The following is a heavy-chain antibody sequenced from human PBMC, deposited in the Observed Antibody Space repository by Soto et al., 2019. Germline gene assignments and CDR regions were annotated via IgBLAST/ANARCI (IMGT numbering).Heavy chain of an antibody. CDR3: ARHESVAGPYYYYYYMDV. V-gene: IGHV1-8*01. D-gene: IGHD6-19*01. J-gene: IGHJ6*03. Sequence: ASVKVSCKASGYTFTSYDLPWVRQATGEGLEWMGWMNPNSGNTGYAQKFQGRVTMTRNTSISTAYMELSSLRSEDTAVYYCARHESVAGPYYYYYYMDVWGKGTTVTVSS. CDR2: MNPNSGNT. CDR1: GYTFTSYD.